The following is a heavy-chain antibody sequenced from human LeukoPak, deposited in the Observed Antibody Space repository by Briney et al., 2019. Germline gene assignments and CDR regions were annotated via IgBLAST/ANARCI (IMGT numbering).Heavy chain of an antibody. D-gene: IGHD6-13*01. CDR1: GFTFSSYG. CDR3: ARTVAAAGPMDY. J-gene: IGHJ4*02. V-gene: IGHV3-30*03. CDR2: ISYDGSNK. Sequence: RGESLKISCAASGFTFSSYGMHWVRQAPGKGLEWVAVISYDGSNKYYAGSVKGRFTISRDNSKNTLYLQMNSLRTEDTAVYYCARTVAAAGPMDYWGQGTLVTVSS.